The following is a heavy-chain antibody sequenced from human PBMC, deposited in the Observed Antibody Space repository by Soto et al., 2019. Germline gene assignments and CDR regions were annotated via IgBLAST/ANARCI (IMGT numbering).Heavy chain of an antibody. Sequence: QLQLQESGPGLVKPSEALSLTCTVSGGSISSSSDYWGWIRQPPGKGLEWIGSIYYSGSTYYNPSLKSRVTISVDTSKNQFSLKLSSVTAADTAVYYCARRQSSSWYGLWGQVTLVTVSS. CDR2: IYYSGST. V-gene: IGHV4-39*01. CDR1: GGSISSSSDY. J-gene: IGHJ4*02. CDR3: ARRQSSSWYGL. D-gene: IGHD6-13*01.